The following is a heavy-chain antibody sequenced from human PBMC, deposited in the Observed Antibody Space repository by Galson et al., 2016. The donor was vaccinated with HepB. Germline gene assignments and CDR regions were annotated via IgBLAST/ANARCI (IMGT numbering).Heavy chain of an antibody. V-gene: IGHV3-23*01. J-gene: IGHJ4*02. CDR2: ISTSGDRT. Sequence: SLRLSCAASGFNFNSYGMSWVRQAPGKGLEWVSTISTSGDRTYCAVSVKGRFTISSDNSKDTLYLQMNSLKAEATAVYYCAKKSSGNYPFDYWGQGSLVTVSS. CDR3: AKKSSGNYPFDY. D-gene: IGHD3-22*01. CDR1: GFNFNSYG.